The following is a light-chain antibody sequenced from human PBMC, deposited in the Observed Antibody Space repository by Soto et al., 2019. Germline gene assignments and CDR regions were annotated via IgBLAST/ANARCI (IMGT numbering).Light chain of an antibody. CDR3: CSYAGSSTLV. V-gene: IGLV2-23*01. J-gene: IGLJ1*01. CDR2: EGS. Sequence: QSVLTQPASVSGSPGQSITISCTGTSSDVGSYNLVSWYQQHPGKAPKLMIYEGSKRPSGVSNRFSGSKSGNTASLTISGLQAEDEAEYYCCSYAGSSTLVFGTGTKVTVL. CDR1: SSDVGSYNL.